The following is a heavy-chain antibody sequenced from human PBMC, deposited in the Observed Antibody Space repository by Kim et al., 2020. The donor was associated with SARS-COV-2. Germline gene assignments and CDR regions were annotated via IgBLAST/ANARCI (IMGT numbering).Heavy chain of an antibody. Sequence: SETLSLTCAVSGGSVSSADYYWSWIRQHPGKGLEWIGYICNSRPTYYNPYLKSRLTISFDTSKNHFSLNLNSMTAADTAVYYCARIPARAAATGLGGFDLWGRGILVTVS. CDR3: ARIPARAAATGLGGFDL. CDR1: GGSVSSADYY. V-gene: IGHV4-31*11. CDR2: ICNSRPT. J-gene: IGHJ4*02. D-gene: IGHD3-16*01.